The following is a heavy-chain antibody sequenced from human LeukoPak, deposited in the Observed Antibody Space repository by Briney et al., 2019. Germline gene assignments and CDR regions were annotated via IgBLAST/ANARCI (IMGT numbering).Heavy chain of an antibody. CDR1: GGSFSGYY. CDR2: IYYSGST. D-gene: IGHD6-19*01. Sequence: SETLSLTCAVYGGSFSGYYWSWIRQPPGKGLEWIGYIYYSGSTNYNPSLKSRVTISVDTSKNQFSLKLSSVTAADTAVYYCARLRGSSGRFDYWGQGTLVTVSS. CDR3: ARLRGSSGRFDY. J-gene: IGHJ4*02. V-gene: IGHV4-59*08.